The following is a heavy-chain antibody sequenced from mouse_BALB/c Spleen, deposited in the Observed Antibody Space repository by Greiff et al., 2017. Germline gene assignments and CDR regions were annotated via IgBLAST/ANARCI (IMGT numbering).Heavy chain of an antibody. CDR1: GFTFSDYC. D-gene: IGHD1-1*02. CDR2: ISDGGSYT. V-gene: IGHV5-4*02. Sequence: EVQVVESGGGLVRPGGSLKLSCAASGFTFSDYCMYWVRQTPEKGLEWVATISDGGSYTYYPDSVKGRFTITRVTATNNLYLQLSSLKSEDTAISCGANAGGYNAMDYWGQGTSVTVSS. CDR3: ANAGGYNAMDY. J-gene: IGHJ4*01.